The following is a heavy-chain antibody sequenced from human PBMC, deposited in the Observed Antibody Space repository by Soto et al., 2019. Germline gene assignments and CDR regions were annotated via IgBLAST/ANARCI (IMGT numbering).Heavy chain of an antibody. CDR1: GYTFTSYG. Sequence: ASVKVSCKASGYTFTSYGISGVRQAPGQGLEWMGWISAYNGNTNYAQKLQGRVTMTTDTSTSTAYMELRSLRSDDTALYYCSVLYSRRTNTYSYDSQRGGMDVWGQGTTVTVSS. V-gene: IGHV1-18*04. CDR3: SVLYSRRTNTYSYDSQRGGMDV. J-gene: IGHJ6*02. D-gene: IGHD3-22*01. CDR2: ISAYNGNT.